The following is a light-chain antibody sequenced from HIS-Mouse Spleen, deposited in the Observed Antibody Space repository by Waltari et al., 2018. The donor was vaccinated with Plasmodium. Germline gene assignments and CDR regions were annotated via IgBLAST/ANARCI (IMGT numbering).Light chain of an antibody. V-gene: IGLV3-1*01. Sequence: SYELTQPPSVSVSPGPTASIPCSGDKLGDKHACWYQQKPGQSPVLVIYQDSKRPSGIPERFSGSNSGNTATLTISGTQAMDEADYYCQAWDSSTVVFGGGTKLTVL. CDR3: QAWDSSTVV. CDR1: KLGDKH. J-gene: IGLJ2*01. CDR2: QDS.